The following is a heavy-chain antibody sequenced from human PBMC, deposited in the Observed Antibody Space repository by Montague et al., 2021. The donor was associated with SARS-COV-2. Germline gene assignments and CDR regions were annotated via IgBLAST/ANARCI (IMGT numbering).Heavy chain of an antibody. CDR3: ARGVEWLLFNVFDY. Sequence: SPRLSCAASGFTFSSYSMNWVRQAPGKGLEWVSSISSSSSYIYYADSVKGRFTISRDNAKNSLHLQMNSLRAEDTAVYYCARGVEWLLFNVFDYWGQGTLVTVSS. V-gene: IGHV3-21*01. D-gene: IGHD3-3*01. CDR1: GFTFSSYS. J-gene: IGHJ4*02. CDR2: ISSSSSYI.